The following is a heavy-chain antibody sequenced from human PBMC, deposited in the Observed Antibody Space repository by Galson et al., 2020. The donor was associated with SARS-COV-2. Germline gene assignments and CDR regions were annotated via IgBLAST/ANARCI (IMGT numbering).Heavy chain of an antibody. Sequence: SETLSLTCAVYGGSFSGYSWKWIRQAPGKGLEWIGAINFGGDTNYSPSRRSRVTISVDTPTDQFSLRVRSLTAADTALYYCTRGRQGVVPSPGLGLGPLYSYYDMDVWGKGTSVTVAS. J-gene: IGHJ6*03. CDR1: GGSFSGYS. CDR3: TRGRQGVVPSPGLGLGPLYSYYDMDV. CDR2: INFGGDT. V-gene: IGHV4-34*01. D-gene: IGHD2-2*01.